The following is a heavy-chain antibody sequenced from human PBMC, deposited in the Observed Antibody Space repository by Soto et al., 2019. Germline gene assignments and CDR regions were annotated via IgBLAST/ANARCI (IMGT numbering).Heavy chain of an antibody. CDR2: MNPNSGNT. J-gene: IGHJ5*02. D-gene: IGHD3-3*01. CDR3: ARNYDFWSGYFAAWFDP. CDR1: GYTFTSYD. Sequence: ASVKVSCKASGYTFTSYDINWVRQATGQGLEWMGWMNPNSGNTGYAQKFQGRVTMTRNTSISTAYMELRSLRSEDTAVYYCARNYDFWSGYFAAWFDPWGQGTLVTVSS. V-gene: IGHV1-8*01.